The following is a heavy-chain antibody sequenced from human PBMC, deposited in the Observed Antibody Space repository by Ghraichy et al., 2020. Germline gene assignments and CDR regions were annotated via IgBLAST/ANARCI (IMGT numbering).Heavy chain of an antibody. V-gene: IGHV4-39*01. CDR2: IFYSGSA. Sequence: PETLSLTCTVSGGSIITTAYYWAWIRQPPGKGLEWIGSIFYSGSAYYKMSLKSRVTLSVDTSKNQFSLRLTSVTAADTSIYFCVRLATGIRGDDWGQGTLVSVSS. CDR1: GGSIITTAYY. D-gene: IGHD7-27*01. CDR3: VRLATGIRGDD. J-gene: IGHJ4*02.